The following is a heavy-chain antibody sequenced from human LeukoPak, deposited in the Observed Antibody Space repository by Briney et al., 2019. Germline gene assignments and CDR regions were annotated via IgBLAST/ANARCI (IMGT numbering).Heavy chain of an antibody. CDR2: IAHHGNNK. D-gene: IGHD2-8*02. CDR3: AKDGSWSCTD. V-gene: IGHV3-30*02. CDR1: GFTFSSSA. J-gene: IGHJ4*02. Sequence: GGSLRLSCGASGFTFSSSAMHWVRQGPGKGPEWVAYIAHHGNNKYYADPVKGRFTISRDNSKGSLYLQMNSLRADDTAVYYCAKDGSWSCTDWGQGTLVRVSS.